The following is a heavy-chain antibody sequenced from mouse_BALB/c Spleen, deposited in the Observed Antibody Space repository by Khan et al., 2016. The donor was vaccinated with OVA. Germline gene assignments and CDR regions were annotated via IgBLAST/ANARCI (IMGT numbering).Heavy chain of an antibody. J-gene: IGHJ3*01. D-gene: IGHD3-3*01. V-gene: IGHV1S135*01. Sequence: VQLQQSGPELMKPGASVNISCKASDYSFTSYYIHWVKQSHGKSLEWIGYIDPFNGCTDYNQKFKGKATLTVDKSSNTAYMHLSSLTSEDSAVYYCTRGTFDYWGQGTLVTVSA. CDR1: DYSFTSYY. CDR2: IDPFNGCT. CDR3: TRGTFDY.